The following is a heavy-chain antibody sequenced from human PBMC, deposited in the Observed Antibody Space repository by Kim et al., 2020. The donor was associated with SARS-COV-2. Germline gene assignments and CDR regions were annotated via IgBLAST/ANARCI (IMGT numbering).Heavy chain of an antibody. CDR3: ARVGNGDGWYFDL. J-gene: IGHJ2*01. V-gene: IGHV1-18*01. D-gene: IGHD4-17*01. Sequence: YAQKLQGRVTITTDTSTSTAYRELRSLRSDDTAVYCCARVGNGDGWYFDLWGRGTLVTVSS.